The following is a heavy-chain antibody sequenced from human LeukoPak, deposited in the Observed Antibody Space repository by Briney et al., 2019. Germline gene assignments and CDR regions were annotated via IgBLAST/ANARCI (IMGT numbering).Heavy chain of an antibody. CDR1: GFTFSSYG. Sequence: GGSLRLSCAASGFTFSSYGMHWVRQAPGKGLEWVAFIRYDGSNKYYADSVKGRFTISRDNSKNTLYLQMNSLRAEDTAVYYCAKDFTMVRGVILYYYYYYMDVWGKGTTVTISS. D-gene: IGHD3-10*01. CDR2: IRYDGSNK. J-gene: IGHJ6*03. CDR3: AKDFTMVRGVILYYYYYYMDV. V-gene: IGHV3-30*02.